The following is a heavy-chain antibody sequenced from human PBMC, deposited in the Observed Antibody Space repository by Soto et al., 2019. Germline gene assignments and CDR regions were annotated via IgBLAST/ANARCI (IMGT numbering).Heavy chain of an antibody. V-gene: IGHV4-39*01. D-gene: IGHD5-12*01. CDR1: GGSISSDSFY. CDR3: ARQRRGYAEYYYYYMDV. CDR2: VYYSGIT. Sequence: PSETLSLTCTVSGGSISSDSFYWGWIRQPPGKGLEWIGNVYYSGITYYSPSLKSRVTISVDASKNHFSLKLSSVTAADTAVYYCARQRRGYAEYYYYYMDVWGKGTTVTVSS. J-gene: IGHJ6*03.